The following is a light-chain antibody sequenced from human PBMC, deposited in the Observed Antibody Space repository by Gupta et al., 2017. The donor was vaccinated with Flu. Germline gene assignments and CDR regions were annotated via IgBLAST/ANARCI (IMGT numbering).Light chain of an antibody. J-gene: IGLJ1*01. CDR2: EVS. CDR3: SSYTSSSTYV. V-gene: IGLV2-14*01. CDR1: SSDVGGYNY. Sequence: SITISCTGASSDVGGYNYVSWYQQYPGKAPKLMIYEVSNRPSGVSNRFSGSKSGNTASLTISGLQAEDEADYYCSSYTSSSTYVFGSGTKVIVL.